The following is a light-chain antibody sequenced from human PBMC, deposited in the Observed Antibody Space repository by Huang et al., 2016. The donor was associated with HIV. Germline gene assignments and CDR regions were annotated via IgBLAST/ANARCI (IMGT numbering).Light chain of an antibody. Sequence: DIVMTQSPDSLALSLGGRAAINCTASQSVLATSNNKNCLNWYQLRPGQPPKLLLYWASTRESGVPDRFSGSGSETHFTLTIASLQAEDVAVYYCHQYCHSPQTFGQGTKVEVK. CDR1: QSVLATSNNKNC. V-gene: IGKV4-1*01. J-gene: IGKJ1*01. CDR2: WAS. CDR3: HQYCHSPQT.